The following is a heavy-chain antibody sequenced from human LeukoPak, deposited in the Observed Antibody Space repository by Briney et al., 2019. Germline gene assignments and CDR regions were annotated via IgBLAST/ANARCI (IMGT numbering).Heavy chain of an antibody. D-gene: IGHD3-10*01. V-gene: IGHV3-21*01. CDR1: GFTFSSYS. Sequence: SGGSLRLSCAASGFTFSSYSMNRVRQAPGKGLEWVSSISSSSSYIYYADSVKGRFTISRDNAKNSLYLQMNSLRAEDTAVYYCARGLLYEAFDIWGQGTMVTVSS. CDR3: ARGLLYEAFDI. CDR2: ISSSSSYI. J-gene: IGHJ3*02.